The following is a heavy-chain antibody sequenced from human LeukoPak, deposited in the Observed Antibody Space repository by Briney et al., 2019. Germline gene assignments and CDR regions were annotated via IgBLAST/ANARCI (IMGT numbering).Heavy chain of an antibody. D-gene: IGHD5-12*01. Sequence: SETLSLTCAVYGGSFSGYYWSWLRQPPGKGLEWIGEINHSGSTNYNPSLKSRVTISVDTSKNQFSLKLSSVTAADTAVYYCARGGLRYGMDVWGQGTTVTVSS. J-gene: IGHJ6*02. CDR1: GGSFSGYY. V-gene: IGHV4-34*01. CDR2: INHSGST. CDR3: ARGGLRYGMDV.